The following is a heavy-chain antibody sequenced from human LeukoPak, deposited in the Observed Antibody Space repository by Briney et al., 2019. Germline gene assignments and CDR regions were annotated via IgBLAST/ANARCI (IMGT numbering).Heavy chain of an antibody. V-gene: IGHV3-48*01. Sequence: PGGSLRLSCAASGFTFSSYSMNWVRQAPGKGLEWVSYISSSSSTIYYADSVKGRFTISRDNAKNSLYLQMNSLRAEDTAVYYCARDPGEWRSGDYYYMDVWGKGTTVTVSS. D-gene: IGHD3-3*01. CDR3: ARDPGEWRSGDYYYMDV. J-gene: IGHJ6*03. CDR2: ISSSSSTI. CDR1: GFTFSSYS.